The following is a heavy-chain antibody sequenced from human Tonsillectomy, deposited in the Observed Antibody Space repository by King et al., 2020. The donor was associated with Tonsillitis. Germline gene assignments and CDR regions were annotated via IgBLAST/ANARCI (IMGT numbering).Heavy chain of an antibody. Sequence: TLKESGPALVKPTQTLTLTCTFSGFSLSTSGMCVSWIRQPPGKALEWLARIDWDDDKYYNTSLKTRPTISKDTSKNQVVLTMTNMDPVDTATYYCARIRFLEWFLIDYWGQGTLVTVSS. CDR2: IDWDDDK. V-gene: IGHV2-70*11. CDR1: GFSLSTSGMC. J-gene: IGHJ4*02. CDR3: ARIRFLEWFLIDY. D-gene: IGHD3-3*01.